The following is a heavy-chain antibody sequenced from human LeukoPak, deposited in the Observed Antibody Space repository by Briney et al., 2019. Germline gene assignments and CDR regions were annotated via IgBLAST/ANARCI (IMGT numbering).Heavy chain of an antibody. V-gene: IGHV1-8*01. CDR1: GYTSTIYD. Sequence: AAVKDSSKAAGYTSTIYDINWVRHALGQGVGRMGWMNHNSGNTGYAQTFQGRLTMTRNTSINTAYMELSSLRSGDTGVYYCADCSGSDFALDIWGQGTIVTVSP. CDR2: MNHNSGNT. CDR3: ADCSGSDFALDI. J-gene: IGHJ3*02. D-gene: IGHD1-26*01.